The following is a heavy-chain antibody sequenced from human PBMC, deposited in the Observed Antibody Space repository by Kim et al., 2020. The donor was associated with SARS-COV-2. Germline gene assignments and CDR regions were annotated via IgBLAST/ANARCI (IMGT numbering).Heavy chain of an antibody. D-gene: IGHD6-13*01. CDR2: IKQDGGEK. CDR1: GFTFSSYW. V-gene: IGHV3-7*01. CDR3: ARDGHSSSWYGAEYFQH. Sequence: GGSLRLSCAASGFTFSSYWMSWVRQAPGKGLEWVANIKQDGGEKYYVDSVKGRFTISRDNAKKSLYLQMNSLRAEDTAVYYCARDGHSSSWYGAEYFQHWGQGTLVTVSS. J-gene: IGHJ1*01.